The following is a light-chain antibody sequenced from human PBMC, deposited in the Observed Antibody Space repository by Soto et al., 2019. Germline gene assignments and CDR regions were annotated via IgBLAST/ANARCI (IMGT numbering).Light chain of an antibody. CDR1: QSVSRY. V-gene: IGKV3-11*01. J-gene: IGKJ4*01. Sequence: EIVLTQSPATLSLSPGERATLSCRASQSVSRYLAWYQQKPGQAPRLLIYDASNRATGIPARFSGSGSGTDFTLTISSLEPEDFAVYYCQQRSNWPPVTFGGGTQVEIK. CDR2: DAS. CDR3: QQRSNWPPVT.